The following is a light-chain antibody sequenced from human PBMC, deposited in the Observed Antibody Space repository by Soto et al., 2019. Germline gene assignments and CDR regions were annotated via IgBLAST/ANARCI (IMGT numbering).Light chain of an antibody. CDR1: NSNIGKNY. J-gene: IGLJ2*01. Sequence: QSVLTQPPSVSAAPGQKVTISCSGSNSNIGKNYVSWYQQLPGTAPKLLISDNNKRPSGIPDRFSGSKSGTSATLGITGLQTGDEADYYCGTWDSSLSAVVFGGGTKVTVL. V-gene: IGLV1-51*01. CDR3: GTWDSSLSAVV. CDR2: DNN.